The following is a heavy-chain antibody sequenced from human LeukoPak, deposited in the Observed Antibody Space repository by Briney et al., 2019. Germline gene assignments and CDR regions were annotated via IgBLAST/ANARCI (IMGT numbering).Heavy chain of an antibody. CDR3: ARVGTTVTSHFDY. D-gene: IGHD4-17*01. CDR2: IYYSGST. Sequence: SETLSLTCTVSGGSISSGGYYWSWIRQHPGKGLEWIGYIYYSGSTYYNPSLKSRVTISVDTSKNQFSLKQSSVTAADTAVYYCARVGTTVTSHFDYWGQGTLVTVSS. CDR1: GGSISSGGYY. V-gene: IGHV4-31*03. J-gene: IGHJ4*02.